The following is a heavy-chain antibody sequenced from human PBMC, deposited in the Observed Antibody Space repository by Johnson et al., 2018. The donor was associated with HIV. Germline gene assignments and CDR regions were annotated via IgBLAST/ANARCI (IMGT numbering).Heavy chain of an antibody. V-gene: IGHV3-30*04. D-gene: IGHD2-21*01. J-gene: IGHJ3*02. CDR1: GFTFSSYA. CDR3: ARLTGQQLVIARPDAFDI. Sequence: QMLLVESGGGVVQPGRSLRLSCAASGFTFSSYAMHWVRQAPGKGLEWVAVISYDGTNKYYADSVKGRFTISRENSKNTLYLQMNSLRTADTAVYYCARLTGQQLVIARPDAFDIWGQGTMVTVSS. CDR2: ISYDGTNK.